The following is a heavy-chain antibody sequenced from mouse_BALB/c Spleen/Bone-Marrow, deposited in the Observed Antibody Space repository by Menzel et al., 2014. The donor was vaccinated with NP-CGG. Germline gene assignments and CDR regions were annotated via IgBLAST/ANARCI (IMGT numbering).Heavy chain of an antibody. CDR1: GFTFSSYT. CDR3: AKDIAKPYTMDY. CDR2: ISNGGGST. J-gene: IGHJ4*01. V-gene: IGHV5-12-2*01. Sequence: EVQLQESGGGLVQPGGSLKLSCAASGFTFSSYTMSWVRQTPEKRLVWVAYISNGGGSTYYPDTVKGRFTISRDNAKNTLCQQMNRLKSEDAAMYYCAKDIAKPYTMDYWGQGTSVTVSP.